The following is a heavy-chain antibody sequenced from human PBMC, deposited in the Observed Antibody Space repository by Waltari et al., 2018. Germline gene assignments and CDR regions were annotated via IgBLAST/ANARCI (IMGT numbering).Heavy chain of an antibody. Sequence: QVQLVQSGAEVKKPGSSVKVSCKASGGTFSSYAISWVRQAPGQGLEWRGGIIPIFGTANYAQKFQGRVTITADESTSTAYMELSSLRSEDTAVYYCARVEVVSKIGIRHYYYGMDVWGQGTTVTVSS. CDR3: ARVEVVSKIGIRHYYYGMDV. D-gene: IGHD2-2*01. V-gene: IGHV1-69*12. J-gene: IGHJ6*02. CDR1: GGTFSSYA. CDR2: IIPIFGTA.